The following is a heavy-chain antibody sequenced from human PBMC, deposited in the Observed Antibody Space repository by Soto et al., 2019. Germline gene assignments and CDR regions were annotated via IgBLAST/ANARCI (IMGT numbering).Heavy chain of an antibody. Sequence: PGGSLRLSCAASGFTFSSYVINWVRQAPGKGLEWVSAISGSGGSTYYADSVKGRFTISRDNSKNTVYLQMNSLRAEDAAIYYCAKDRVSSSLMAQRDAFDVWGQGTVVTVSS. D-gene: IGHD6-13*01. CDR1: GFTFSSYV. J-gene: IGHJ3*01. V-gene: IGHV3-23*01. CDR2: ISGSGGST. CDR3: AKDRVSSSLMAQRDAFDV.